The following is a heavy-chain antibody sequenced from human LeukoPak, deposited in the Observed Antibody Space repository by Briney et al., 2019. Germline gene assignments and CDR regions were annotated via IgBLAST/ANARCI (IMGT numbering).Heavy chain of an antibody. J-gene: IGHJ4*02. V-gene: IGHV3-53*01. Sequence: GGSLRLSCAAPGHIASKTSMSSGRQAPGKALASVSIIYSVGSTYYSDSVKGRFTISRDNSKHTRYLQMSSLRAEDTAVYYCASHGPRVMVTAPLDYWGQGTLATVSS. D-gene: IGHD2-21*02. CDR1: GHIASKTS. CDR2: IYSVGST. CDR3: ASHGPRVMVTAPLDY.